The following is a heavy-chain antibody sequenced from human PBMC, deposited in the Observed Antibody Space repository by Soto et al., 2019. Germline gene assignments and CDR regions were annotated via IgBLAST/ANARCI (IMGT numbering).Heavy chain of an antibody. CDR1: GYTFTNHY. V-gene: IGHV1-46*01. Sequence: ASVKVSCKASGYTFTNHYMHWVRQAPGQGLEWMGKINPSGSSTSYAQKFQGRVTMTRDMSTSTVYMELSSLRSEDTAVYYCARDEEYDYVWGSPLDYWGQGTLVTVSS. J-gene: IGHJ4*02. CDR3: ARDEEYDYVWGSPLDY. CDR2: INPSGSST. D-gene: IGHD3-16*01.